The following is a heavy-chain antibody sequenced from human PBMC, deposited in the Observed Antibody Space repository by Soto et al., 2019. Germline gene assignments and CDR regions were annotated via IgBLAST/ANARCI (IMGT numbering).Heavy chain of an antibody. CDR3: ARAEVEWLRYYYYYGMDV. D-gene: IGHD5-12*01. Sequence: PSQTLSLTWAISGDSVSSNSTAWNWIRQAPSRGXEWLGRTYYRSKWYNDYAVYVKSRININQHTYKNQFSLKLNSVNKEDTAVYYCARAEVEWLRYYYYYGMDVWGQGITVTVSS. CDR1: GDSVSSNSTA. J-gene: IGHJ6*02. CDR2: TYYRSKWYN. V-gene: IGHV6-1*01.